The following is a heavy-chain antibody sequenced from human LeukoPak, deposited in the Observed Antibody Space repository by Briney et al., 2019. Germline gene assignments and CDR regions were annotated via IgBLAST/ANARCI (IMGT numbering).Heavy chain of an antibody. J-gene: IGHJ3*02. V-gene: IGHV4-4*07. CDR2: IYTSGST. Sequence: SETLSLTCTVSGGSISSYYWSWFRQPAGKGLEWIGRIYTSGSTNYNPSLKSRVTMSVDTSKNQFSLKLSSVTAADTAVYYCARMTTVVDDAFDIWGQGTMVTVSS. CDR3: ARMTTVVDDAFDI. D-gene: IGHD4-23*01. CDR1: GGSISSYY.